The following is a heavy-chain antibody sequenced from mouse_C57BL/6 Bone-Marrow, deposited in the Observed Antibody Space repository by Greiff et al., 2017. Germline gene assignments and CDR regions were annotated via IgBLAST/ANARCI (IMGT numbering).Heavy chain of an antibody. CDR3: ARAPIYYYGSRAPFDY. V-gene: IGHV1-82*01. J-gene: IGHJ2*01. Sequence: QVQLKQSGPELVKPGASVKISCKASGYAFSSSWMNWVKQRPGKGLEWIGRIYPGDGDTNYNGKFKGKATLTADKSSSTAYMQLSSLTSEDSAVYFCARAPIYYYGSRAPFDYWGQGTTLTVSS. D-gene: IGHD1-1*01. CDR1: GYAFSSSW. CDR2: IYPGDGDT.